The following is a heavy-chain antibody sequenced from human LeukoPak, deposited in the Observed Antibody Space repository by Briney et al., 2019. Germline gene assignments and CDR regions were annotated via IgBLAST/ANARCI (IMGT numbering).Heavy chain of an antibody. CDR3: ARGGNYFRFDP. J-gene: IGHJ5*02. V-gene: IGHV1-18*01. Sequence: ASVKVSCKASGYTFTNYIISWVRQAPGQGLEWMGWISAYNGNTNYAQKLQGRVTMTTDTSAATAYMELRSLRSDDTAVYYCARGGNYFRFDPWGQGTLVTVSS. D-gene: IGHD1-26*01. CDR1: GYTFTNYI. CDR2: ISAYNGNT.